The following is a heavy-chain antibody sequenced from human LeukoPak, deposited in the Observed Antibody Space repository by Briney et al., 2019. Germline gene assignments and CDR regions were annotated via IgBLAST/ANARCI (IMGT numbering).Heavy chain of an antibody. J-gene: IGHJ5*02. V-gene: IGHV1-8*03. CDR3: ARAYSSSWYFNWFDP. CDR2: MNPNSGNT. Sequence: APVKVSCKASGYTFTSYDINWVRQATGQGLEWMGWMNPNSGNTGYAQKFQGRVTITRNTSISTAYMELSSLRSDDTAVYYCARAYSSSWYFNWFDPWGQGTLVTVSS. CDR1: GYTFTSYD. D-gene: IGHD6-13*01.